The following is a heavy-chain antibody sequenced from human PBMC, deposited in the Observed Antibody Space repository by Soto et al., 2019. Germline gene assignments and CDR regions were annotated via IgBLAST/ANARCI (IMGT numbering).Heavy chain of an antibody. V-gene: IGHV1-69*01. CDR2: IIPIFGTA. CDR3: ARGWGYDSTDYYYAY. CDR1: GGSFNRHT. J-gene: IGHJ4*02. Sequence: QVQLVQSGAEVRKPGSSVRVSCKASGGSFNRHTISWVRQAPGQGLEWMGGIIPIFGTANHAQKFQGRVTIIAEESTSTCYMELSSLRSDDTAIYYCARGWGYDSTDYYYAYWGQGTLVIVSS. D-gene: IGHD3-22*01.